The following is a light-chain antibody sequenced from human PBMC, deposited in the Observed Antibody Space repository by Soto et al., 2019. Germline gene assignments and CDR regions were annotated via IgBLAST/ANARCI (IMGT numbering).Light chain of an antibody. CDR3: HQYSASHT. J-gene: IGKJ4*01. Sequence: DIQMTQSPSTLSASVGDRIIITCWASESISSWLAWYQQKPGKAPKLLIYKASTLESGVPSRFSASGSGTEFTLTISSLQPDDSATYFCHQYSASHTFGGGTKVEIK. CDR2: KAS. CDR1: ESISSW. V-gene: IGKV1-5*03.